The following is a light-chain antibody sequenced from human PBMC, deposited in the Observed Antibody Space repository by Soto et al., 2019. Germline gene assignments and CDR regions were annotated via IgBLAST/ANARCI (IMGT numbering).Light chain of an antibody. J-gene: IGKJ3*01. Sequence: DIQMTQSPSSLSTSVGDRVTLTCRASQNISNYLNWYQQKPGKAPKLLIYAASSLQSGVPSSFSGSGSGTDFTLTISSLQPEDFATDYCQQSDSTPFTLGPGTKVDIK. CDR3: QQSDSTPFT. V-gene: IGKV1-39*01. CDR1: QNISNY. CDR2: AAS.